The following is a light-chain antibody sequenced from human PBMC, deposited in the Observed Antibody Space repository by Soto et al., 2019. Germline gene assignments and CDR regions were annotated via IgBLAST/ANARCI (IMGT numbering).Light chain of an antibody. V-gene: IGLV8-61*01. Sequence: QTVVNQEPSFSVSPGGTVTLTCDLSSGSVSTNYYTSWYQQTPGQAPRTLIYRTNTRSSGVPDRFSGSILGNKAALTITGAQADDESDYYCVLYMGSVPVFGGGTKLTVL. CDR3: VLYMGSVPV. CDR2: RTN. J-gene: IGLJ2*01. CDR1: SGSVSTNYY.